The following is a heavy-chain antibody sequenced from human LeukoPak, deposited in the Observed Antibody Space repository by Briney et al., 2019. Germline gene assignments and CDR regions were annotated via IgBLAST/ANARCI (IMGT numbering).Heavy chain of an antibody. D-gene: IGHD1-14*01. V-gene: IGHV3-15*01. CDR1: GFAVTSAS. J-gene: IGHJ4*02. Sequence: PGGSLRLSCAVSGFAVTSASLNWVRQAPGKGLEWVGRIRSKAYGGTTDYAAPVRDRFSISRDDLTNTVFLQVISLKIEDTGMYYCASSGRNWDYFDYWGQGTLVSVSS. CDR2: IRSKAYGGTT. CDR3: ASSGRNWDYFDY.